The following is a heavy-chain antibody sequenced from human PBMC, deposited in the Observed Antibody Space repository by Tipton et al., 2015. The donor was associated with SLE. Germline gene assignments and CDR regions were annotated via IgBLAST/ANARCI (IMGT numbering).Heavy chain of an antibody. CDR1: GFTFSAYV. J-gene: IGHJ4*02. Sequence: SLRLSCAASGFTFSAYVMHWVRQAPGKGLEWVAVISYDGSNKYYADSVKGRFTISRDNSKNTLYLQLNSVRAEDTAVYHCARIDYSAYCSSDNCYAADYWGQGTLVIVSS. V-gene: IGHV3-30*04. CDR3: ARIDYSAYCSSDNCYAADY. CDR2: ISYDGSNK. D-gene: IGHD2-2*01.